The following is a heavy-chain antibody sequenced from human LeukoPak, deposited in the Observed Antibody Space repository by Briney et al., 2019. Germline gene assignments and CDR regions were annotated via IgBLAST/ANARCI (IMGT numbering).Heavy chain of an antibody. J-gene: IGHJ5*02. V-gene: IGHV3-7*01. CDR2: RKQDGSEK. CDR3: ARGQHTRTYYDILTGYYGGNWFDP. CDR1: GFTFSSCW. Sequence: GGSLRLSCAASGFTFSSCWMSWVRQAPGKGLEGLANRKQDGSEKYYVDSVKGRFTISRDNAKNTLYLQMNSLRAEDTAVYYCARGQHTRTYYDILTGYYGGNWFDPWGQGTLVTVSS. D-gene: IGHD3-9*01.